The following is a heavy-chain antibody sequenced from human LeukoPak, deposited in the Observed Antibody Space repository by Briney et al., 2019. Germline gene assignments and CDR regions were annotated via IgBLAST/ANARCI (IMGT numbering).Heavy chain of an antibody. Sequence: PSETLSLTCTVSGGSVSSGSYYWSWIRQPPGKGLEWIGYIYYSGSTNYNPSLKSRVTISVDTSKNQFSLKLSSVTAADTAVYYCARQQKRPYYDFWSGYPLVGMDVWGQRTTVTVSS. D-gene: IGHD3-3*01. CDR2: IYYSGST. J-gene: IGHJ6*02. CDR1: GGSVSSGSYY. CDR3: ARQQKRPYYDFWSGYPLVGMDV. V-gene: IGHV4-61*01.